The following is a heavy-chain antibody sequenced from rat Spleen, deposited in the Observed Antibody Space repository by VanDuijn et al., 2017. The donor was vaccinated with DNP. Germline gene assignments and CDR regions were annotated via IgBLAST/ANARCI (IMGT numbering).Heavy chain of an antibody. V-gene: IGHV2S12*01. CDR2: ISSGGNP. CDR1: GFSLTSYG. J-gene: IGHJ3*01. D-gene: IGHD1-9*01. CDR3: ARYYGYNY. Sequence: QVQLKESGPGLVQPSQTLSLTCTVSGFSLTSYGINWVRQPPGKGLEWIAAISSGGNPYSKSALKSRLSISRDTSKSQVFLKMNSLQTEDTAMYFCARYYGYNYWGQGTLVTVSS.